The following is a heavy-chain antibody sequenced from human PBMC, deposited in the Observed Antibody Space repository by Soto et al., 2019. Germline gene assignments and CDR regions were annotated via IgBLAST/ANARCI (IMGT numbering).Heavy chain of an antibody. Sequence: EVQLLESGGGLVQPGGSLRLSCAASGFTFSSYAMSWVRQAQGKGLEWVSAISGSGGSTYYDESVKGRFTICRDNSKNTLYLQMNILRAEDTAVYYCAKETTVTTWFDYWGQGTLVTVSS. J-gene: IGHJ4*02. CDR3: AKETTVTTWFDY. V-gene: IGHV3-23*01. D-gene: IGHD4-17*01. CDR1: GFTFSSYA. CDR2: ISGSGGST.